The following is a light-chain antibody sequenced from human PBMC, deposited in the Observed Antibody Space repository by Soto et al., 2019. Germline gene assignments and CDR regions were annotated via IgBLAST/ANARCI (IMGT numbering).Light chain of an antibody. CDR2: AAS. V-gene: IGKV1-39*01. CDR1: QSISRY. Sequence: DIQMTQSPSSLSASVGDRVTITCRASQSISRYLNWYQQKPGKAPKXXIYAASSLQSGVPSRFSVSGSGTDFTLTISRLKNEDFATYYCQQSYSTTWTFGQGTKVDIK. J-gene: IGKJ1*01. CDR3: QQSYSTTWT.